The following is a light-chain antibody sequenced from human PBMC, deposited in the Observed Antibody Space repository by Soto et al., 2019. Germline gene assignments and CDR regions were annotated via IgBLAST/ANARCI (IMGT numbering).Light chain of an antibody. V-gene: IGLV2-8*01. CDR2: EVT. Sequence: QSVLTQTPSASGSPGQSVTISCTGTDNDVGNYDFVSWYQQHPGKAPKLIIYEVTKRPSGVPARFSGSKSGNAASLTVSGLQAEDEADYYCSSYGGNTNILVGGGTKLTVL. CDR3: SSYGGNTNIL. CDR1: DNDVGNYDF. J-gene: IGLJ2*01.